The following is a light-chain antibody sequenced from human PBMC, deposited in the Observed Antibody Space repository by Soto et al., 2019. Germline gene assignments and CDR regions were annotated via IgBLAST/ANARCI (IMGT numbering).Light chain of an antibody. CDR1: SSDVGTYNL. J-gene: IGLJ1*01. CDR3: CSYARSSTYA. V-gene: IGLV2-23*01. CDR2: EGS. Sequence: QSVLTQPASVSGSPGQSITISCTGTSSDVGTYNLVSWYQQHPGKAPKLMIFEGSKRPSGVSNRFSGSKSGNTASLTISGLQAEDEADYYCCSYARSSTYAFGTGTKVTV.